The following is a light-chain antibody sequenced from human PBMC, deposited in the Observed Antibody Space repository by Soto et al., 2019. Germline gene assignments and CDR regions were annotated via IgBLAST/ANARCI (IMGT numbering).Light chain of an antibody. CDR3: QQRSKWPVP. V-gene: IGKV3-11*01. CDR1: QSVNSY. J-gene: IGKJ4*01. CDR2: DAT. Sequence: EIVLTQSPATLSLSPGERATLSCRASQSVNSYLAWYQQKPGQAPRLLIYDATSSATGIPARFSGSGSGTDFTLTISSLEPEDFAVYYCQQRSKWPVPFGGGTKVEIK.